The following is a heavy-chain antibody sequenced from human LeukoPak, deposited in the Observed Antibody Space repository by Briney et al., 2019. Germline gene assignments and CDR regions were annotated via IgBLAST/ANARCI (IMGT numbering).Heavy chain of an antibody. CDR2: ISNSGYDI. CDR3: ARDALMDV. J-gene: IGHJ6*03. CDR1: GFTFNTYS. V-gene: IGHV3-21*01. Sequence: GGSLRLSCAASGFTFNTYSMNWVRQAPGKGLEWVSSISNSGYDIYYADSLKGRFTISRDNAKNSLYLQMNSLRAEDTAVYYCARDALMDVWGKGTTVTVSS.